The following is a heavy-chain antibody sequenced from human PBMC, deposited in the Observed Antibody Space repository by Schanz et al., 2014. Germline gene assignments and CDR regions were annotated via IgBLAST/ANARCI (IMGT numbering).Heavy chain of an antibody. V-gene: IGHV1-2*02. J-gene: IGHJ4*02. D-gene: IGHD6-6*01. Sequence: QVQLVQSGAELRKPGTSVKVSCKSSGGTFSSYAISWVRQAPGRGLEWMGWINPNSGGPTYAPEFRGRVTMTRDTSISTAYMELSRLRSDDTAVYYCARAESRGAARPAAFWGQGTLVTVSS. CDR3: ARAESRGAARPAAF. CDR2: INPNSGGP. CDR1: GGTFSSYA.